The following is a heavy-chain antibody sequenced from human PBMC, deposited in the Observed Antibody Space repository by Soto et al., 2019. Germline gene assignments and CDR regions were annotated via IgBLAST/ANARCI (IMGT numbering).Heavy chain of an antibody. V-gene: IGHV5-51*01. CDR1: GDSFSNYW. D-gene: IGHD3-3*01. CDR2: IYPGDSDT. Sequence: GESLKISCKGSGDSFSNYWIAWVRQMPGKGLEWMWIIYPGDSDTRYSPSFQGHVTISAYTAIHTVYLQWSSLKASDTAMYYCAGHPHDCWSGYFRRGWFDRCGQGPRVAVSS. CDR3: AGHPHDCWSGYFRRGWFDR. J-gene: IGHJ5*02.